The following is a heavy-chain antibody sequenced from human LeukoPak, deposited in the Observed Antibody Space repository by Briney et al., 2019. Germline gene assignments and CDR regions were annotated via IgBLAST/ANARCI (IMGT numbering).Heavy chain of an antibody. CDR3: AVRGTLYCSSTSCYLW. CDR2: INPNSGGT. D-gene: IGHD2-2*01. CDR1: GYTFTGYY. V-gene: IGHV1-2*02. Sequence: ASVKVSCKASGYTFTGYYMHWVRQAPGQGLEWMGWINPNSGGTNYAQKFQGRVTMTRDTFISTAYMELSRLRSDDTAVYYCAVRGTLYCSSTSCYLWWGQGTLVTVSS. J-gene: IGHJ4*02.